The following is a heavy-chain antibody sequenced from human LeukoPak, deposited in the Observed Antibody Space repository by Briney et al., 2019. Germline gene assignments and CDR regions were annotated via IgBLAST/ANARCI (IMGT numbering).Heavy chain of an antibody. D-gene: IGHD2-21*02. CDR2: IYHSGTT. CDR3: AKHCGGDLDAFDI. V-gene: IGHV4-59*01. CDR1: GGSISSYY. Sequence: SETLSLTCIVSGGSISSYYWSWIRQPPGKGLEWIGYIYHSGTTNYNPSLKSRVTISVDTSKNQFSLKLSSVTAADTAVYYCAKHCGGDLDAFDIWGQGTMVTVSS. J-gene: IGHJ3*02.